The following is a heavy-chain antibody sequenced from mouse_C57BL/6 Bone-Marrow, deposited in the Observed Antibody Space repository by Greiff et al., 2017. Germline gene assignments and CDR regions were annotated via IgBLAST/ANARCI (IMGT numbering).Heavy chain of an antibody. Sequence: VQLQQSGTVLARPGASVKMSCKTSGYTFTSYWMHWVKQRPGQGLEWIGAIYPGNSDTSYNQKFKGKAKLTAVTSASTAYMELSSLTNEDSAVYYCTRAIYDGYSYYAMDYWGQGTSVTVSS. V-gene: IGHV1-5*01. CDR2: IYPGNSDT. D-gene: IGHD2-3*01. J-gene: IGHJ4*01. CDR3: TRAIYDGYSYYAMDY. CDR1: GYTFTSYW.